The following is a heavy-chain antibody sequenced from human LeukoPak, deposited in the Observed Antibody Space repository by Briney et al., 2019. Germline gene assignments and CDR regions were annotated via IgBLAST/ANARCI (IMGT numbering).Heavy chain of an antibody. CDR1: GFTFSSYG. D-gene: IGHD1-1*01. CDR3: AKVQLERRELLPNFDS. Sequence: GWSLRLSCAASGFTFSSYGMHWVRQAPGKGLEWVAVMSYNGQITYYADSVKGRFTISRDNSQNMLYLQMNSLRVDDTSVYYCAKVQLERRELLPNFDSWGQGTLVTVSS. J-gene: IGHJ4*02. CDR2: MSYNGQIT. V-gene: IGHV3-30*18.